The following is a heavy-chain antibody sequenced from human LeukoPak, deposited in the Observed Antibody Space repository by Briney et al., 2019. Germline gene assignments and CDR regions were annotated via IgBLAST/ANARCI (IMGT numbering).Heavy chain of an antibody. Sequence: TGGSLRLSCAASEFTFTTYWMSWVRQAPGKGLEWVANIKQDGSEKHYVDSVKGRFTISRDNAKNSLYLQMNSLRAEDTAVYYCATERAGERPRPLLSYYYMDVWGKGTTVTISS. J-gene: IGHJ6*03. V-gene: IGHV3-7*01. D-gene: IGHD3-16*01. CDR1: EFTFTTYW. CDR2: IKQDGSEK. CDR3: ATERAGERPRPLLSYYYMDV.